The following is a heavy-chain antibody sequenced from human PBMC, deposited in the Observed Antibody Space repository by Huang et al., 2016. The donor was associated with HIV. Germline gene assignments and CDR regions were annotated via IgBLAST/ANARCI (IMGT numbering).Heavy chain of an antibody. Sequence: VESGGRSVQPGGSIKLSCVGSTFTFGAYWMSWFRQPPGKGLEWVAKIKQDESEKYYVDSVKGRFNISRDNARKVLFLEMDDLRVEDTAIYFCATKTAGMDIWGQGTTVTVSS. CDR3: ATKTAGMDI. CDR2: IKQDESEK. CDR1: TFTFGAYW. V-gene: IGHV3-7*01. J-gene: IGHJ6*02. D-gene: IGHD1-7*01.